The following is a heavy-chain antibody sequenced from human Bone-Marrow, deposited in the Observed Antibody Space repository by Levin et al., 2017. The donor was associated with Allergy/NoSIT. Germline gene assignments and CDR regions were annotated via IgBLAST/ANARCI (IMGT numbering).Heavy chain of an antibody. CDR3: ARVGGWSYRDYPSTPDS. CDR2: ISPYNGRT. J-gene: IGHJ4*02. V-gene: IGHV1-18*01. Sequence: GESLKISCKASGYIFTNYGISWVRQAPGQGLEWMGWISPYNGRTNYAQKFQDRVTMTTDTSTTTGYMELSTLRSDDTAVYYCARVGGWSYRDYPSTPDSWGQGTLVTVSS. CDR1: GYIFTNYG. D-gene: IGHD3-10*01.